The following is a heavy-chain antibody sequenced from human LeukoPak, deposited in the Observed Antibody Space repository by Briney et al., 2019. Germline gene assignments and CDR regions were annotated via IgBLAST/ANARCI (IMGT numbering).Heavy chain of an antibody. D-gene: IGHD3-22*01. J-gene: IGHJ5*02. CDR3: ARARRYYYDSSGYDNWFDP. CDR2: INPNSGGT. V-gene: IGHV1-2*02. CDR1: GYTFTGYY. Sequence: ASVKVSCKASGYTFTGYYMHWVRQAPGQGLEWMGWINPNSGGTNYAQKSQGRVTMTRDTSISTAYMELSRLRSDDTAVYYCARARRYYYDSSGYDNWFDPWGQGTLVTVSS.